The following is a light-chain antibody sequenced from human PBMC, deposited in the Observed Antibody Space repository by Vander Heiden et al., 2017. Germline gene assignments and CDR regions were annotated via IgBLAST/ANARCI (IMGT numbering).Light chain of an antibody. CDR2: DDS. V-gene: IGLV3-21*02. J-gene: IGLJ1*01. CDR3: QVWDSTTDHHV. Sequence: SYVLTQPPSVSVAPGQTAKMTCGGKNIGSKSVHWYQQRPGQAPVLVVYDDSDRPSGIPERFSGSNSGNAATLTISRVEAGDEADYYCQVWDSTTDHHVFATGTKVTVL. CDR1: NIGSKS.